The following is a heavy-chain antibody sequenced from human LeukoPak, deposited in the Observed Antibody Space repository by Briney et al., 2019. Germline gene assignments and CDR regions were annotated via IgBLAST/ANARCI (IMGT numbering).Heavy chain of an antibody. CDR2: ISGSGGST. J-gene: IGHJ4*02. CDR1: GFTFSSYA. Sequence: GESLRLSCAASGFTFSSYAMSWVRQAPGKGLEWVSAISGSGGSTYYADSVKGRFTISRDNSKNTLYLQMNSLRAEDTAVYYCAKDSGSSWYAVWDYWGQGTLVTVSS. CDR3: AKDSGSSWYAVWDY. V-gene: IGHV3-23*01. D-gene: IGHD6-13*01.